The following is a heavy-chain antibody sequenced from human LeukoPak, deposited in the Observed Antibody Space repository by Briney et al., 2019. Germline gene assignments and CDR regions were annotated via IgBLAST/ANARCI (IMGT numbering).Heavy chain of an antibody. J-gene: IGHJ5*02. CDR2: INHSGST. V-gene: IGHV4-34*01. CDR3: ARDIPPDFGDRNWFDP. Sequence: SETLSLTCAVYGGSFSGYYWSWIRQPPGKGLEWIGEINHSGSTNYNPSLKSRVTISVDTSKNQFSLKLSSVTAADTAVHYRARDIPPDFGDRNWFDPWGQGTLVTVSS. D-gene: IGHD3/OR15-3a*01. CDR1: GGSFSGYY.